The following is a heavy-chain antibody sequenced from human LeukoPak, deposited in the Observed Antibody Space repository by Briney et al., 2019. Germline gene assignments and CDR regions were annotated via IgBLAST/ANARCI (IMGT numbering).Heavy chain of an antibody. Sequence: GGSLRLSCAASGFTFSSYSMNWVRQAPVKGLEWVSSISSSSSYIYYADSVKGRFTISRDNAKNSLYLQMNSLRAEDTAVYYCARESPETYYYDSSGYNSGGFDYWGQGTLVTVSS. V-gene: IGHV3-21*01. CDR2: ISSSSSYI. CDR1: GFTFSSYS. D-gene: IGHD3-22*01. CDR3: ARESPETYYYDSSGYNSGGFDY. J-gene: IGHJ4*02.